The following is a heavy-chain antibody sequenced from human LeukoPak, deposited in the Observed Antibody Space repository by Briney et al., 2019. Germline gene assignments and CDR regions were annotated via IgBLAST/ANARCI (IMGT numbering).Heavy chain of an antibody. CDR1: GGSISSGGYY. J-gene: IGHJ5*02. D-gene: IGHD3-3*01. CDR2: IYYSGST. V-gene: IGHV4-31*03. Sequence: SETLSLTCTVSGGSISSGGYYWSWIRQHPGKGLEWIGYIYYSGSTYYNPSLKSRVTISVDTSKNQFSLKLSSVTAADTAVYYCASMITIFDRGLDPWGQGTLVTVSS. CDR3: ASMITIFDRGLDP.